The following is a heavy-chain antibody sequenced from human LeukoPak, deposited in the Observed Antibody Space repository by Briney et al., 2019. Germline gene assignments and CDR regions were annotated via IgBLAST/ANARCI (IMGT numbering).Heavy chain of an antibody. V-gene: IGHV4-30-2*03. CDR1: GGSISSGGYY. Sequence: PSETLSLTCTVSGGSISSGGYYWRWIRQPPGKGLEWIGYIYHSGSTYYHPSLKSRVTISVDTSKNQFSLKLTSVTAADTAMYYCARHRARIPIDYWGQGTLVTVSS. J-gene: IGHJ4*02. CDR2: IYHSGST. D-gene: IGHD6-6*01. CDR3: ARHRARIPIDY.